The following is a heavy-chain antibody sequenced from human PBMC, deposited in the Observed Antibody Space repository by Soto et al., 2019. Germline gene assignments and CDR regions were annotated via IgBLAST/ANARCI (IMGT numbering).Heavy chain of an antibody. V-gene: IGHV4-59*13. CDR3: AKDYHSNGWDAAFDY. Sequence: SETLSLTCTISGGSISDYYWSWVRQSPGKGLEWIGYVYHTGSTNYNPSLKTRVTISVDTSRNQFSLLLYSVTAADTAVYYCAKDYHSNGWDAAFDYCGQGTLVTVSS. CDR2: VYHTGST. D-gene: IGHD6-19*01. CDR1: GGSISDYY. J-gene: IGHJ4*02.